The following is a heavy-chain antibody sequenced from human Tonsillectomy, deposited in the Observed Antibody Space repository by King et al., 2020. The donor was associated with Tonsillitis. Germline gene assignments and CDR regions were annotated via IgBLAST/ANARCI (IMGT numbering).Heavy chain of an antibody. CDR1: GFTVSSNY. V-gene: IGHV3-66*01. D-gene: IGHD2-15*01. Sequence: VQLVESGGGLVQPGGSLRLSCAASGFTVSSNYMSWVRQAPGKGLEWVSVIYSGGSTYYADSVKGRFTISRDNSKNTLYLQMNSLRAEDTAVYYCARGPLVGEDAFDIWGQGTMVTVSS. CDR3: ARGPLVGEDAFDI. CDR2: IYSGGST. J-gene: IGHJ3*02.